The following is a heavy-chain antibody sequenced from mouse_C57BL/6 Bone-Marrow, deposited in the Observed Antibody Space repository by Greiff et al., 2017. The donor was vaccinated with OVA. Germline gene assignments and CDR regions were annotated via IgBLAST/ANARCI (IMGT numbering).Heavy chain of an antibody. CDR1: GYTFTDYE. J-gene: IGHJ3*01. D-gene: IGHD2-2*01. CDR2: LDPATGGT. Sequence: VQLQESGAELVRPGASVTLSCKASGYTFTDYEMHWVKQPPVHGLEWIGALDPATGGTAYNPKFKGKAILTADKSSSTAYMELSSLTSEDSDFYSCTSNTMVTTAWFDYWGQGTLVTVSA. CDR3: TSNTMVTTAWFDY. V-gene: IGHV1-15*01.